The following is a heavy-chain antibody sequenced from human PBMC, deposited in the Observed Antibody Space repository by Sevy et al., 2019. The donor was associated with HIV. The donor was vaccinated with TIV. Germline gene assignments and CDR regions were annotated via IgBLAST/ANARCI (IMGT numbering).Heavy chain of an antibody. CDR3: AKGDEPATDYADYVPNGFDI. V-gene: IGHV3-23*01. CDR1: GFTFRIYG. D-gene: IGHD4-17*01. J-gene: IGHJ3*02. Sequence: GGSLRLSCAASGFTFRIYGMSWVRQAPGKGLEWVSSISGPGALTYYADSVKGRFTISRDNSKNTLFLQTNSLRAEDTALYFCAKGDEPATDYADYVPNGFDIWGQGTMVTVSS. CDR2: ISGPGALT.